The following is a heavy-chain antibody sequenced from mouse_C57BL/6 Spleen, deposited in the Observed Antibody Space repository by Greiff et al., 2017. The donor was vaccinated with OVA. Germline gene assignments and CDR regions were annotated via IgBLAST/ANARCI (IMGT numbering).Heavy chain of an antibody. CDR2: INPYNGGT. V-gene: IGHV1-19*01. CDR1: GYTFTDYY. CDR3: ARESLDAMDY. J-gene: IGHJ4*01. Sequence: EVQLQQSGPVLVKPGASVKMSCKASGYTFTDYYMNWVKQSHGKSLEWIGVINPYNGGTSYNQKFKGKATLTVDKSSSTAYMELNSLTSEDSAVYYCARESLDAMDYWGQGTSVTVSS.